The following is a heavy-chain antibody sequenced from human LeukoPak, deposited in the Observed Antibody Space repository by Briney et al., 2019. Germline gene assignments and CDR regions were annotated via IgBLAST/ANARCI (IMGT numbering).Heavy chain of an antibody. V-gene: IGHV3-30*04. CDR2: ISYDGSNK. D-gene: IGHD2-2*01. CDR1: GFTFGSYA. J-gene: IGHJ6*03. CDR3: ARDHENCSSTSCYGYYYMDV. Sequence: GRSLRLSCAASGFTFGSYAMHWVRQAPGKGLEWVAVISYDGSNKYYADSVKGRFTISRDNSKNTLYLQMNSLRAEDTAVYYCARDHENCSSTSCYGYYYMDVWGKGTTVTVSS.